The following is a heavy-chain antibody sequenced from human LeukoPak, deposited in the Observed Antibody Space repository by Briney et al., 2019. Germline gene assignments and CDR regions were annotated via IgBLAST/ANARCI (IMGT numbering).Heavy chain of an antibody. CDR3: AKPWWELPSLDAFDI. CDR1: GFTFSSYG. Sequence: GGSLRLSCAAPGFTFSSYGMHWVRQAPGKGLEWVAVISYDGSNKYYADSVKGRFTISRDNSKNTLYLQMNSLRAEDTAVYYCAKPWWELPSLDAFDIWGQGTMVTVSS. CDR2: ISYDGSNK. V-gene: IGHV3-30*18. J-gene: IGHJ3*02. D-gene: IGHD1-26*01.